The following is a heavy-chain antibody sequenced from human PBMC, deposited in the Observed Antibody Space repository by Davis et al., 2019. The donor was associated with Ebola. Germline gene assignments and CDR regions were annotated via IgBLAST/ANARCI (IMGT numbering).Heavy chain of an antibody. CDR2: INPSGGST. CDR3: ARGEEMATLSFDY. CDR1: GYTFTSYY. J-gene: IGHJ4*02. V-gene: IGHV1-46*01. D-gene: IGHD5-24*01. Sequence: ASVTVSCKASGYTFTSYYMHWVRQAPGQGLEWMGIINPSGGSTSYAQKFQGRVTITADESTSTAYMELSSLRSEDTAVYYCARGEEMATLSFDYWGQGTLVTVSS.